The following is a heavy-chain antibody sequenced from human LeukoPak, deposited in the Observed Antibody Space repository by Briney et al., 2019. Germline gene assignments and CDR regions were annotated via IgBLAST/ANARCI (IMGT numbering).Heavy chain of an antibody. CDR1: GGSISSGGYY. J-gene: IGHJ3*01. CDR3: ARDSHRGIVVVPAAILHPGV. D-gene: IGHD2-2*02. V-gene: IGHV4-30-2*01. Sequence: PSETLSLTCTVSGGSISSGGYYWSWIRQPPGKGLEWIGYIYHSGSTYYNPSLKSRVTISVDRSKNQFSLKLSSVTAADTAVYYCARDSHRGIVVVPAAILHPGVWGQGTMVTVSS. CDR2: IYHSGST.